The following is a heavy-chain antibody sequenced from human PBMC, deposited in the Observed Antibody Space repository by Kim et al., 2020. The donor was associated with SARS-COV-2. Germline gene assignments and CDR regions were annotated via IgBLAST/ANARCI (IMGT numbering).Heavy chain of an antibody. CDR2: INTGNGDT. CDR3: ASGVTGKSYYDY. Sequence: ASVKVSCKASGYTFTRYAVHWVRQAPGQRLEWMGWINTGNGDTRYSQKFQGRVTITRDTSASTAYMELSSLRSEDTAVYYCASGVTGKSYYDYWGQGTLVTVSS. J-gene: IGHJ4*02. V-gene: IGHV1-3*04. CDR1: GYTFTRYA. D-gene: IGHD2-21*02.